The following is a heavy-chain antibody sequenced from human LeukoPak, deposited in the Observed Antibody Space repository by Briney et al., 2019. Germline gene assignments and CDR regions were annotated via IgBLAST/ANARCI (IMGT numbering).Heavy chain of an antibody. V-gene: IGHV4-30-2*01. CDR2: IYHSGST. Sequence: SETLSLTCAVSGGSISSGGYSWSWIRQPPGKGLEWIGYIYHSGSTYYNPSLKSRVTISVDRSKNQFSLKLSSVTAADTAVYYCARATFGNIVVVPAAIVFDYWGQGTLVTVSS. CDR3: ARATFGNIVVVPAAIVFDY. D-gene: IGHD2-2*02. CDR1: GGSISSGGYS. J-gene: IGHJ4*02.